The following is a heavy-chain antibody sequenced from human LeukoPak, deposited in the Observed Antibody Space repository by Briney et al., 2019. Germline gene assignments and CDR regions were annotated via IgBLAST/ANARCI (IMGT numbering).Heavy chain of an antibody. D-gene: IGHD5-18*01. CDR3: ARCIYTAMVSY. J-gene: IGHJ4*02. CDR1: GFIFRTCA. CDR2: IKQDGSEK. V-gene: IGHV3-7*01. Sequence: GGSLRLSCAASGFIFRTCAMSWVRQAPGKGLEWVANIKQDGSEKYYVDSVKGRFTISRDNAKNSLYLQMNSLRAEDTAVYYCARCIYTAMVSYWGQGTLVTVSS.